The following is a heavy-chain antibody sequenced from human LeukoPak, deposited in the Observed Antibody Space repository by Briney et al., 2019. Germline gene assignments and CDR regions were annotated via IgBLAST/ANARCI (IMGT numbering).Heavy chain of an antibody. J-gene: IGHJ6*03. CDR1: GFIFRSYS. V-gene: IGHV3-48*01. CDR2: ITSSSDTI. Sequence: GGSLRLSCAASGFIFRSYSMNWVRQAPGKGLEWVAFITSSSDTISYADSVKGRFTISRDNAKNSLYLQMDGLRAEDTAVYYCARYDYGGYEDYFYYMDVWGKGTAVSVSS. CDR3: ARYDYGGYEDYFYYMDV. D-gene: IGHD4-17*01.